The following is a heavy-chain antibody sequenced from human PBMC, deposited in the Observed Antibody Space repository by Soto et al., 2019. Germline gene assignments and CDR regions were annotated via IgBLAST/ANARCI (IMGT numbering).Heavy chain of an antibody. CDR1: GFTVSSNY. Sequence: GGSLRLSCAASGFTVSSNYMSWVRQAPGKGLEWVSVIYSGGSTYYADSVKGRFTISRDNSKNTLYLQMNSLRAEDTAVYYCARFYGSGSPRWFDPRGQGTLGTRSS. CDR2: IYSGGST. CDR3: ARFYGSGSPRWFDP. V-gene: IGHV3-66*01. J-gene: IGHJ5*02. D-gene: IGHD3-10*01.